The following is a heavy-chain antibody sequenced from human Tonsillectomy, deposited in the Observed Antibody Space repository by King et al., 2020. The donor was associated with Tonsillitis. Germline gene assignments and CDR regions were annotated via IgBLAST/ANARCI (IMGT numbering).Heavy chain of an antibody. D-gene: IGHD2-15*01. J-gene: IGHJ2*01. Sequence: QLQESGPGLVKPSETLSLTCTVSGGSITSYYWSWIRQPPGKALEWIGYIYYGGSTNYHPSLKSRVTISVDTSKNQLSLKLSYLTAADTAVYYCARDGLAAGGGLSYFDLWGRGALVTVSS. V-gene: IGHV4-59*01. CDR2: IYYGGST. CDR1: GGSITSYY. CDR3: ARDGLAAGGGLSYFDL.